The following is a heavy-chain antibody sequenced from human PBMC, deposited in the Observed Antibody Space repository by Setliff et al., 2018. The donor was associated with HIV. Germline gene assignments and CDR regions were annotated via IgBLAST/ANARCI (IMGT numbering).Heavy chain of an antibody. Sequence: PGGSLRLSCTASGFTFSRYSMNWVRQAPGKGLEWVAYITAGSKIISYAESVKGRFTISRDNAKNSVYLQVNSLRVEDTAMYYCARDQDWAFDYWGQGTLVTVSS. J-gene: IGHJ4*02. CDR1: GFTFSRYS. CDR3: ARDQDWAFDY. D-gene: IGHD3-9*01. V-gene: IGHV3-48*01. CDR2: ITAGSKII.